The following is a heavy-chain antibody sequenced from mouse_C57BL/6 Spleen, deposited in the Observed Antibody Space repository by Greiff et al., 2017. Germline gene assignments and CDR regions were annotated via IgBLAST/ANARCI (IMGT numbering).Heavy chain of an antibody. J-gene: IGHJ4*01. CDR2: IAPANGNT. D-gene: IGHD1-1*01. CDR1: GFNIKNTY. V-gene: IGHV14-3*01. Sequence: VQLQQSVAELVRPGASVKLSCTASGFNIKNTYMHWVKQRPEQGLEWIGRIAPANGNTNYAPKVPGKDTITADKSSNTAYLQLSSLTSEDTASYYCARVVAKKYDAMDYWGQGTSVTGSA. CDR3: ARVVAKKYDAMDY.